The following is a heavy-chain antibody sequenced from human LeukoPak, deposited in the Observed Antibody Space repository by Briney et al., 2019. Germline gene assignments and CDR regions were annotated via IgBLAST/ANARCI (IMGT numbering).Heavy chain of an antibody. J-gene: IGHJ6*03. D-gene: IGHD2-15*01. CDR3: ARDPGSYLYYYMDV. V-gene: IGHV4-4*07. Sequence: SETLSLTCAVSGGSVSRYYRSWIRQPAGKGLEWIGRIYSNGTTFYNPSLRSRVSMSVHTSRNEVSLKLNSVTAADTAVYYCARDPGSYLYYYMDVWGKGTTVTVSS. CDR1: GGSVSRYY. CDR2: IYSNGTT.